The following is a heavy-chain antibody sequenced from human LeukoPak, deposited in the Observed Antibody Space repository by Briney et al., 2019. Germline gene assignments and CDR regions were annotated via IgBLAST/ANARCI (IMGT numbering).Heavy chain of an antibody. CDR3: ARPIVATFPFDI. J-gene: IGHJ3*02. CDR2: INTDGSST. D-gene: IGHD5-12*01. Sequence: GGSLRLSYAASLFTFSSYWMHCVPHAPGKALVWVSRINTDGSSTSYADSVKGRFTISRDNAKNTLYLQMNSLRAEDTAVYYCARPIVATFPFDIWGQGTMVTVSS. CDR1: LFTFSSYW. V-gene: IGHV3-74*01.